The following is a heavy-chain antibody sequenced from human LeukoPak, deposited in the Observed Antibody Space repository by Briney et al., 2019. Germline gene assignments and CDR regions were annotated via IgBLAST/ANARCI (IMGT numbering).Heavy chain of an antibody. CDR1: GGTFSSYA. CDR3: VRGPYGSSISNWFDP. Sequence: SVKVSCKASGGTFSSYAISWVRQAPGQGLEWMGGIIPIFGTANYAQKFQGRVTITADESTSTAYMELSSLRSEDTAVYYCVRGPYGSSISNWFDPWGQGLLVTVSS. CDR2: IIPIFGTA. V-gene: IGHV1-69*13. D-gene: IGHD3-10*01. J-gene: IGHJ5*02.